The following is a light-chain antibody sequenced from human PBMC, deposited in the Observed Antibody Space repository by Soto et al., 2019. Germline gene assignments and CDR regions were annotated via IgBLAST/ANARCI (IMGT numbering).Light chain of an antibody. J-gene: IGLJ3*02. CDR3: LLPYSGGWV. V-gene: IGLV7-46*01. CDR2: DTS. Sequence: QAVVTQEPSLTVSPGGTVTRTCCASTGAVTSGHYPYWFQQKPCQAPRTLIYDTSNKQSGTPARFSGSLLGGKAALTLSGAQPEDEAEYYCLLPYSGGWVFGGGTKLTVL. CDR1: TGAVTSGHY.